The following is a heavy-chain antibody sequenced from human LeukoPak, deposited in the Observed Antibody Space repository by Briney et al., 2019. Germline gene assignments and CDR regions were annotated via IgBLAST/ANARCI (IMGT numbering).Heavy chain of an antibody. CDR1: GGSISSGGYY. V-gene: IGHV4-31*03. D-gene: IGHD6-13*01. J-gene: IGHJ4*02. CDR3: AREVAAAGIDY. Sequence: SQTLSLTCTVSGGSISSGGYYWSWTRQHPGKGLEWIGYIYYSGSTYCNPSLKSRVTISVDTSKNQFSLKLSSVTAADTAVYYCAREVAAAGIDYWGQGTLVTVSS. CDR2: IYYSGST.